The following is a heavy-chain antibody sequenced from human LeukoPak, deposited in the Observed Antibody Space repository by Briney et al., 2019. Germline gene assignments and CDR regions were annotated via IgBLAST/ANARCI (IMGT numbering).Heavy chain of an antibody. CDR1: GGSISSGGYY. V-gene: IGHV4-61*08. D-gene: IGHD3-10*01. CDR2: IYYSGST. J-gene: IGHJ4*02. CDR3: ARHPEGGRGVITTPYFDY. Sequence: SETLSLTCAVSGGSISSGGYYWSWIRQPPGKGLEWIGYIYYSGSTNYNPSPKSRVTISVDTYKNQFSLKLSSVTAADTAVYYCARHPEGGRGVITTPYFDYWGQGTLVTVSS.